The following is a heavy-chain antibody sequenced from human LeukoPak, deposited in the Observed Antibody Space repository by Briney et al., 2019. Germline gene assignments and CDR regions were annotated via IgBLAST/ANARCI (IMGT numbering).Heavy chain of an antibody. J-gene: IGHJ4*02. D-gene: IGHD1-26*01. CDR2: MYHTGNT. CDR3: ARLVVPIVGATHFDY. CDR1: GGSISSYIYY. V-gene: IGHV4-39*01. Sequence: PSETLSLTCTVSGGSISSYIYYWGWIRQPPGKGLEWIGSMYHTGNTYYNPSLKSRVTISVDTSKNQFSLKLSSVTAADTAVYYCARLVVPIVGATHFDYWGQGTLVTVSS.